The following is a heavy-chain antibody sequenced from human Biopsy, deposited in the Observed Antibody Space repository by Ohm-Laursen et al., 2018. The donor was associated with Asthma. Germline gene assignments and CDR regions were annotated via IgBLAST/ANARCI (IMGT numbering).Heavy chain of an antibody. CDR3: ARTFHFWSPYHAEHYQL. Sequence: SLRLSCAASGFTFNSYWMSWVRQAPGKGLEWAANIKHDGTEKNHVDSLKGRFTISRDNAKNSLYLQMNSLRAEDTAVYYCARTFHFWSPYHAEHYQLWGQGTLVTVPS. D-gene: IGHD3-3*02. J-gene: IGHJ1*01. CDR1: GFTFNSYW. CDR2: IKHDGTEK. V-gene: IGHV3-7*01.